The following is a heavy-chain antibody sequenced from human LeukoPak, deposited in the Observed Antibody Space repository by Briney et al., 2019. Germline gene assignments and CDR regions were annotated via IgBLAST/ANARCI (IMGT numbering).Heavy chain of an antibody. D-gene: IGHD3-3*01. Sequence: PSQTLSLTCTVSGGSLSSGGYYWSWIRQHPGTGLEWIGYIYYSGSTYYNPSLKSRVTISVDTSKNQFSLKLSSVTAADTAVYYCARFDADFVDAFDIWGQGTMVTVSS. CDR3: ARFDADFVDAFDI. J-gene: IGHJ3*02. V-gene: IGHV4-31*03. CDR1: GGSLSSGGYY. CDR2: IYYSGST.